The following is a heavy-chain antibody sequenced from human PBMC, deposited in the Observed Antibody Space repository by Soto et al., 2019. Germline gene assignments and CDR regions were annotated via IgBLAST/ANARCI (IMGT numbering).Heavy chain of an antibody. Sequence: GGSLRLSCAASGFTFSSYWMHWVRQAPGKGLVWVSRINSDGSSTSYADSVKGRFTISRDNAKNTLYLQMNSLRAEDTAVYYCARAPGYCSGGSCYSSGYFDYWGQGTLVTVSS. CDR3: ARAPGYCSGGSCYSSGYFDY. J-gene: IGHJ4*02. D-gene: IGHD2-15*01. CDR2: INSDGSST. V-gene: IGHV3-74*01. CDR1: GFTFSSYW.